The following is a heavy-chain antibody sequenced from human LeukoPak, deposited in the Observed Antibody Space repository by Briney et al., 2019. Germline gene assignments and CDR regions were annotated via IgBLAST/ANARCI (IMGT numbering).Heavy chain of an antibody. V-gene: IGHV3-23*01. D-gene: IGHD3-10*01. J-gene: IGHJ4*02. Sequence: GGSLRLSCAVSGITLSNYGMSWVRQAPGKGLEWVAGISDSGGSTNYADSVKGRFTISRDNPKTPLYLQMNRLRAEDTAVYFCAKRGIVIRAVIIVGFHKEAYYFHYWGQGALVTVSS. CDR1: GITLSNYG. CDR3: AKRGIVIRAVIIVGFHKEAYYFHY. CDR2: ISDSGGST.